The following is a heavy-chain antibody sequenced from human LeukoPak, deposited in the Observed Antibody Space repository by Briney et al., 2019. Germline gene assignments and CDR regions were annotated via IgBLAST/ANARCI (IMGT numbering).Heavy chain of an antibody. CDR2: ISAYNGNT. Sequence: ASVKVSCKASGYTFSTYGINWVRQAPGQGLEWMGWISAYNGNTNYAQKLQGRVTMTTDTSTSTAYMELRSLRSDDTAVYYCARDGSDDCGGDCYPIFEYWGQGTLVTVSS. J-gene: IGHJ4*02. CDR3: ARDGSDDCGGDCYPIFEY. D-gene: IGHD2-21*02. CDR1: GYTFSTYG. V-gene: IGHV1-18*01.